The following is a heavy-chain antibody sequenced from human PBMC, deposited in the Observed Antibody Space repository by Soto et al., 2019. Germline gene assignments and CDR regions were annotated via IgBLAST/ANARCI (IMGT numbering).Heavy chain of an antibody. CDR3: ARGGSSDWQVALDI. CDR2: IKHSGSS. D-gene: IGHD6-19*01. Sequence: LSLTCAVYAGSFSHYYWNWIRQSPGKGLEWIGKIKHSGSSNYNPSLGSRVSISVDMSKNQFSLRLTSVTAADTAVYYCARGGSSDWQVALDIWGQGTMVT. V-gene: IGHV4-34*01. J-gene: IGHJ3*02. CDR1: AGSFSHYY.